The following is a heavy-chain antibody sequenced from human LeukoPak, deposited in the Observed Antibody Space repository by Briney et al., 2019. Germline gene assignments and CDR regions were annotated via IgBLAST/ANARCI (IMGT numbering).Heavy chain of an antibody. J-gene: IGHJ4*02. CDR2: INPNSGNT. D-gene: IGHD6-13*01. CDR3: ARVKKVLVGIAAAGPFDY. Sequence: ASVKVSCKASGYTFTGYYMHWVRQAPGQGLEWMGWINPNSGNTGYAQKFQGRVTMTRNTSISTAYMELSSLRAEDTAVYYCARVKKVLVGIAAAGPFDYWGQGTLVTVSS. CDR1: GYTFTGYY. V-gene: IGHV1-8*02.